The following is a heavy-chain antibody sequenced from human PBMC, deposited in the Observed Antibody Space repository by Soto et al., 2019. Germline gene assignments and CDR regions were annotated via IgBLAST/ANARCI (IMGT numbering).Heavy chain of an antibody. Sequence: PSETLSLTCTVSGGSIANNNYFWDWVRQPPGKGLEWIGSAAYSGSTYYNPSLKSRVTISVDKSKNQFSLKLSSVTAADTAVYYCARIDDSSGLGVWFDPWGQGTLVTVSS. CDR2: AAYSGST. D-gene: IGHD3-22*01. V-gene: IGHV4-39*07. CDR1: GGSIANNNYF. J-gene: IGHJ5*02. CDR3: ARIDDSSGLGVWFDP.